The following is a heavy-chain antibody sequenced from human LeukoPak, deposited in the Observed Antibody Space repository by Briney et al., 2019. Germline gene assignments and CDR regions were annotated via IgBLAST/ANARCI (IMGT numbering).Heavy chain of an antibody. CDR2: ISYTGNT. CDR3: ARHVPSSGAVFDY. CDR1: SGSISTYY. J-gene: IGHJ4*02. D-gene: IGHD2-8*02. Sequence: SETLSLTCTVSSGSISTYYWSWIRQPPRKGLERIGYISYTGNTHYSPSPQSRVTISVDTSKNQFSLKLNSVTAADTAVYYCARHVPSSGAVFDYWGQGTLVTVSS. V-gene: IGHV4-59*08.